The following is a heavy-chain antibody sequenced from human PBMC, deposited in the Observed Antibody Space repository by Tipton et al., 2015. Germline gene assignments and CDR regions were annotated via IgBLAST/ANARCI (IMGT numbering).Heavy chain of an antibody. D-gene: IGHD6-19*01. CDR1: GGSISSGSYY. Sequence: TLSLTCTVSGGSISSGSYYWSWIRQHPGKGLEWIGYIYYRVTTRYNPSLKSRVTISVDTSKNQFSLELTSVTAADTAVYYCARDHFFPSPSSGFDSWGQGTLVTVSS. J-gene: IGHJ4*02. CDR2: IYYRVTT. V-gene: IGHV4-31*03. CDR3: ARDHFFPSPSSGFDS.